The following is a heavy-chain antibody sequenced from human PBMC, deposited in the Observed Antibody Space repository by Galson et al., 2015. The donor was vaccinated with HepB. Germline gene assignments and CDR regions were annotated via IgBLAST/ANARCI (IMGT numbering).Heavy chain of an antibody. V-gene: IGHV3-23*01. J-gene: IGHJ2*01. CDR1: GFTFSIYG. CDR3: ARALYYDFWSGRNNWYFDL. CDR2: ISGSGRGSGVSR. Sequence: SLRLSCAGSGFTFSIYGLSWVRQAPGKGLEWVSHISGSGRGSGVSRYYAESVKGRFTISRDNSEDTLYLQMNSLRVDDTAVYYCARALYYDFWSGRNNWYFDLWGRGTLVTVSS. D-gene: IGHD3-3*01.